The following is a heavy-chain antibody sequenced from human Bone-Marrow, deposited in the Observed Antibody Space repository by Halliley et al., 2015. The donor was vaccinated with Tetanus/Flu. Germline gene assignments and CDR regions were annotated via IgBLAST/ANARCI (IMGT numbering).Heavy chain of an antibody. D-gene: IGHD3-22*01. CDR3: AREKTAAVVIDYYYYGMDV. CDR1: GFTFRSYW. J-gene: IGHJ6*02. CDR2: IKQDGSEE. V-gene: IGHV3-7*01. Sequence: SLRLSCAASGFTFRSYWMSWVRQAPGKGLEWVANIKQDGSEEYYVDSVKGRSTISRDNAKNSLYLQMNSLRAEDTAVYYCAREKTAAVVIDYYYYGMDVWGQGTTVTVSS.